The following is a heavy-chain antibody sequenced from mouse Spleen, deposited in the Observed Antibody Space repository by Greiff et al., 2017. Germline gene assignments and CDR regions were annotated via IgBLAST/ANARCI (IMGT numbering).Heavy chain of an antibody. CDR3: ARRSGNYAMDY. CDR2: IYWDDDK. J-gene: IGHJ4*01. CDR1: GFSLSTSGMG. D-gene: IGHD1-3*01. Sequence: QVTLKVCGPGILQSSQTLSLTCSFSGFSLSTSGMGVSWIRQPSGKGLEWLAHIYWDDDKRSNPSLKSRLTISKDTSRNQVFLKITSVDTADTATYYCARRSGNYAMDYWGQGTSVTVSS. V-gene: IGHV8-12*01.